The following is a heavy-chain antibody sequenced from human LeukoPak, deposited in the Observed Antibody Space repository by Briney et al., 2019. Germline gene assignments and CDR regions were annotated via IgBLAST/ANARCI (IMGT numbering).Heavy chain of an antibody. CDR2: INHSGST. CDR1: GGSFSGYY. CDR3: ARLTSRPVSDDPKYCSSTSCHPDY. Sequence: SETLSLTCAVYGGSFSGYYWSWIRQPPGKGLEWIGEINHSGSTNYNPSLKSRVTISVDTSKNQFSLKLSSVTAADTAVYYCARLTSRPVSDDPKYCSSTSCHPDYWGQGTLVTVSS. V-gene: IGHV4-34*01. J-gene: IGHJ4*02. D-gene: IGHD2-2*01.